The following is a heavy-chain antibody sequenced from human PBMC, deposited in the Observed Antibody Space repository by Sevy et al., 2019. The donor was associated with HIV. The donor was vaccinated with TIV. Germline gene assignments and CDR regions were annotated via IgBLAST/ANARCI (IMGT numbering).Heavy chain of an antibody. CDR3: AGENAWGRGYS. CDR2: IYYNGHI. J-gene: IGHJ4*02. CDR1: GGSITSLY. D-gene: IGHD1-26*01. V-gene: IGHV4-59*08. Sequence: SETLSLTCTVSGGSITSLYWNWIRQAPGKGLEWIANIYYNGHINYNPSLKRRVTLSLATSKNQFSLRLSAVTAADTAMYYCAGENAWGRGYSWGQGTLVTVSS.